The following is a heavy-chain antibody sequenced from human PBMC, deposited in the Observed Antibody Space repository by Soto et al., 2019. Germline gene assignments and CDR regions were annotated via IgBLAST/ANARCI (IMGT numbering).Heavy chain of an antibody. CDR1: GFTFSSYA. CDR3: ARGHSSSLYGMAV. D-gene: IGHD6-13*01. CDR2: IAYDGSNK. V-gene: IGHV3-30-3*01. J-gene: IGHJ6*02. Sequence: QVQLVESGGGVVQPGRSLRLSCAASGFTFSSYAMHWVRQAPGQGLEWVAVIAYDGSNKYYADSVKGRFTISRDNSKNTLYLQMNSLRAEDTAVYYCARGHSSSLYGMAVWGQGTTVTVSS.